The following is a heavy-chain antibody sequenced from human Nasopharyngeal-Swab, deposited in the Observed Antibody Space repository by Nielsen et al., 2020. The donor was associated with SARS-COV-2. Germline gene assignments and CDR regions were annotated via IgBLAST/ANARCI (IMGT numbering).Heavy chain of an antibody. D-gene: IGHD3-16*01. CDR2: IYYSGFT. Sequence: SQTLSLTCTVSSVSISSISYYWGWIRPPPGKGLEWIGSIYYSGFTYYNPSLKSRVTISVDTSKKQLSLKLISVTAADTAVYYCARGRDYVWGSYLRQSWRPFDIWGQGTMVTVSS. CDR1: SVSISSISYY. J-gene: IGHJ3*02. V-gene: IGHV4-39*01. CDR3: ARGRDYVWGSYLRQSWRPFDI.